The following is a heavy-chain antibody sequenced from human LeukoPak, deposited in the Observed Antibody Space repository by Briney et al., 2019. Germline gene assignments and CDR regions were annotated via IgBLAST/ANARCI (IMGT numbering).Heavy chain of an antibody. Sequence: GGSLRLSCAASGFTFKIYTINWVRQAPGKGLEWVGFIRSKAYGGTTEYAASVNGRFTISRDDSKSIAYLQMNSLKTEDTAVYYCTRARRVVVVVAAYFDYWGQGTLVTVSS. J-gene: IGHJ4*02. CDR3: TRARRVVVVVAAYFDY. V-gene: IGHV3-49*02. CDR2: IRSKAYGGTT. D-gene: IGHD2-15*01. CDR1: GFTFKIYT.